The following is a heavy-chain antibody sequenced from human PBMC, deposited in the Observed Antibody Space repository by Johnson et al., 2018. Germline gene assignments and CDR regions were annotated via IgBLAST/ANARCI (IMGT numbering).Heavy chain of an antibody. D-gene: IGHD3-22*01. Sequence: QVQLVQSGGGVVQPGRSLRLSCAASGFTFSTYGMHWVRQAPGKGLEWVAIISYDGSNKYYADSVKGRFTISRDNSKNHLYLQMNSRRAEDTAVYYCEKGYYYDSRGYDGRAFDIWGQGTMVTVSS. V-gene: IGHV3-30*18. CDR2: ISYDGSNK. CDR3: EKGYYYDSRGYDGRAFDI. CDR1: GFTFSTYG. J-gene: IGHJ3*02.